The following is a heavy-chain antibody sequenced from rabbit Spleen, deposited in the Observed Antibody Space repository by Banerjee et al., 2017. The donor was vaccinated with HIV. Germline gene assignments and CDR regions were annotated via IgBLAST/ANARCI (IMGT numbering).Heavy chain of an antibody. CDR2: IYGGNSYNT. CDR1: GIDFSSYPY. D-gene: IGHD1-1*01. J-gene: IGHJ4*01. V-gene: IGHV1S45*01. Sequence: QQQLEESGGGLVKPGGTLTLTCKASGIDFSSYPYMCWVRQAPGKGLELVACIYGGNSYNTWYASWAKGRFTISKTSSTTVTLQMTSLTVADTATYFCARASGPDGGFNLWGPGTLVTVS. CDR3: ARASGPDGGFNL.